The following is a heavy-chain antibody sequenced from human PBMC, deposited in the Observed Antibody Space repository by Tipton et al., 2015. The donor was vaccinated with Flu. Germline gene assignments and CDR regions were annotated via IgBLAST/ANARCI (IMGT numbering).Heavy chain of an antibody. J-gene: IGHJ3*02. D-gene: IGHD3-22*01. Sequence: TLSLTCAVYGGSFSGYYWSWIRQPPGKGLEWIGEINHSGSTNYNPSLKSRVTISVDTSKNQFSLKLSSVTAADTAVYYCARVSYDSSDAFDIWGQGTMVTVSS. CDR3: ARVSYDSSDAFDI. V-gene: IGHV4-34*01. CDR2: INHSGST. CDR1: GGSFSGYY.